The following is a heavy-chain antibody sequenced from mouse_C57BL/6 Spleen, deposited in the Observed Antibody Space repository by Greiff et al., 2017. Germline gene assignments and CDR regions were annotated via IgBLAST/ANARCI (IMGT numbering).Heavy chain of an antibody. Sequence: VQLKQSGPELVKPGASVKIPCKASGYTFTDYNMDWVKQSHGKSLEWIGDINPNNGGTIYNQKFKGKATLTVDKSSSTAYMELRSLTSEDTAVYYCARSYYDFYYAMDYWGQGTSVTVSS. J-gene: IGHJ4*01. CDR1: GYTFTDYN. CDR3: ARSYYDFYYAMDY. D-gene: IGHD2-10*01. V-gene: IGHV1-18*01. CDR2: INPNNGGT.